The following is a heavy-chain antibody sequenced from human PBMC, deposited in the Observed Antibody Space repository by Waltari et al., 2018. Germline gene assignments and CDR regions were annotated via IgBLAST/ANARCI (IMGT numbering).Heavy chain of an antibody. CDR1: GGSISSYY. D-gene: IGHD6-13*01. J-gene: IGHJ6*02. CDR3: ARDRSSSWYYYYGMDV. V-gene: IGHV4-4*07. CDR2: IYTSGST. Sequence: QVQLQESGPGLVKPSETLSLTCTVSGGSISSYYWSWIRQPAGKGLEWIGRIYTSGSTNYNPSLKSRVTMSVDTSKNQFSLKLSSVTAADTAVYYCARDRSSSWYYYYGMDVWGQGTTVTVSS.